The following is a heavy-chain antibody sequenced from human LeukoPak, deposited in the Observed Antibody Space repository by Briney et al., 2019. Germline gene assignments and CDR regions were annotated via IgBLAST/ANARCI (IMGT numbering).Heavy chain of an antibody. Sequence: ASVKVSCKASGYTFTSYDINWVRQATGQGLEWLGWMDPSSGNTGYAQKFQGRVTMTRDTSISTAYMELSSLRSEDTAVYYCARVAYYYDSAGLYLNYFYGMDVWGQGTTVTVSS. CDR2: MDPSSGNT. J-gene: IGHJ6*02. D-gene: IGHD3-22*01. V-gene: IGHV1-8*01. CDR1: GYTFTSYD. CDR3: ARVAYYYDSAGLYLNYFYGMDV.